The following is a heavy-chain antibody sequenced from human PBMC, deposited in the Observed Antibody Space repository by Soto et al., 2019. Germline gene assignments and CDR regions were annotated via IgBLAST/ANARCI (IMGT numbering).Heavy chain of an antibody. CDR3: TTDPDQLLWFGDLSRRGAFDI. J-gene: IGHJ3*02. Sequence: EVQLVESGGGLVKPGGSLRLSCAASGFTFSNAWMNWVRQAPGKGLEWVGRIKSKTDGGTTDYAAPVKGRFTISRDDTKNTLYLKMNSLKTEDTAVYYCTTDPDQLLWFGDLSRRGAFDIWGQGTMVTVSS. CDR2: IKSKTDGGTT. V-gene: IGHV3-15*07. CDR1: GFTFSNAW. D-gene: IGHD3-10*01.